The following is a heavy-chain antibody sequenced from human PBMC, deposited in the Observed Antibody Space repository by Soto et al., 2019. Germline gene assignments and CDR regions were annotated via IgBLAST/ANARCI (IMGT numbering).Heavy chain of an antibody. CDR1: GYTFTGYY. CDR2: VNPNSGGT. CDR3: ARDEGKYWFDP. J-gene: IGHJ5*02. Sequence: GASVKVSCKASGYTFTGYYMHWVRQAPGQGLEWMGWVNPNSGGTNYAQKFQGWVTMTRDTSISTAYMELSRLRSDDTAVYYCARDEGKYWFDPWGQGTLVTVSS. V-gene: IGHV1-2*04.